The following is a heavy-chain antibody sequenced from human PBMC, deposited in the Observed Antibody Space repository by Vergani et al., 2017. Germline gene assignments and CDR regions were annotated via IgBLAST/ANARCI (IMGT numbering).Heavy chain of an antibody. J-gene: IGHJ6*02. Sequence: EVQLVQSGAEVKKPGESLKISCQGSGYSITNYWIAWVRQRPGKGLEWMGIIYAGDSDVRYSPSFQGQVTMSVDKSLSTAYLQWSSLKASDTATYYCARLIEEVGGYYYDMEVWGQGTTVTVSS. CDR3: ARLIEEVGGYYYDMEV. CDR2: IYAGDSDV. V-gene: IGHV5-51*03. CDR1: GYSITNYW. D-gene: IGHD3-16*01.